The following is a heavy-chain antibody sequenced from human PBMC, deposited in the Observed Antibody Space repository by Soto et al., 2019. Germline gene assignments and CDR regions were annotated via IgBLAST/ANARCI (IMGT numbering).Heavy chain of an antibody. D-gene: IGHD3-3*01. Sequence: ASVKVSCKASGYTFTSYDINWVRQATGQGLEWMGWMNPNSGNTGYAQKFQGRVTITADESTSTAYMELSSLRSEDTAVYYCARAPTIYDFWSGHYYYGMDVWGQGTTVTVSS. V-gene: IGHV1-8*01. CDR1: GYTFTSYD. CDR2: MNPNSGNT. CDR3: ARAPTIYDFWSGHYYYGMDV. J-gene: IGHJ6*02.